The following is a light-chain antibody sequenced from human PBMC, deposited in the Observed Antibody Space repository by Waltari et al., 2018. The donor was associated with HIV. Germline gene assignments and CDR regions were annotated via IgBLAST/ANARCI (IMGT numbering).Light chain of an antibody. J-gene: IGKJ3*01. V-gene: IGKV1-39*01. CDR1: QTISTS. CDR2: SAS. CDR3: QQSYSSPLT. Sequence: DIQLTQSPSSLYASVGDVITITCRSSQTISTSLNWYQQKPGNAPKILISSASSLQSGVPSRFSASGSGTDFTLTISNLQPDDYATYYCQQSYSSPLTFGPGTEVDVK.